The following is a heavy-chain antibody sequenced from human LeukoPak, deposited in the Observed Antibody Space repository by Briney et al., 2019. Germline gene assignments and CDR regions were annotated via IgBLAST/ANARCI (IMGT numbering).Heavy chain of an antibody. CDR2: MYYSGST. CDR1: GGSISSSSYY. J-gene: IGHJ4*02. Sequence: SETLSLTCTVSGGSISSSSYYWGWIRQPPGKGLEWIGSMYYSGSTYYNPSLKSRVTISIDTSKNQFSLKLSSVTAADTAVYSCARLRFPPANFFDYWGQGTLVTVSS. CDR3: ARLRFPPANFFDY. D-gene: IGHD6-25*01. V-gene: IGHV4-39*01.